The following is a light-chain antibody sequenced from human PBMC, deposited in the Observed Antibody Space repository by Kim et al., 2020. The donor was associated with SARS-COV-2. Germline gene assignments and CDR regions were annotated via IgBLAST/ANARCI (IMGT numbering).Light chain of an antibody. CDR2: AAS. CDR1: QGISSY. J-gene: IGKJ5*01. Sequence: ASAGDRVTITCRASQGISSYLAWYQQRPGKAPKLLIYAASTLQSGVPSRFSGSGSGTDFTLTISSLQPEDFATYYCQQHNSSPITFGQGTRLEIK. V-gene: IGKV1-9*01. CDR3: QQHNSSPIT.